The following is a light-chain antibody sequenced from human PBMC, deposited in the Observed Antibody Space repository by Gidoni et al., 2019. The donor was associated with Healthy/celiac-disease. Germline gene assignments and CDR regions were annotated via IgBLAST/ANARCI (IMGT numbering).Light chain of an antibody. CDR3: QQCYSTPKT. Sequence: DIQMTQPPSSLSAAVGDRVTITCWASQSISSYLNWYQQKPGKAPKLLIYAASSLESGVPSRFSGSGSGTDFTLTISSLQPEDFATYCCQQCYSTPKTFGQGTKVEIK. CDR2: AAS. J-gene: IGKJ1*01. CDR1: QSISSY. V-gene: IGKV1-39*01.